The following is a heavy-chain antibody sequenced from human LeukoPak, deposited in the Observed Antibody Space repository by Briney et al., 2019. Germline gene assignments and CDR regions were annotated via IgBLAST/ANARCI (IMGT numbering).Heavy chain of an antibody. J-gene: IGHJ6*03. CDR2: ISGSGGST. D-gene: IGHD6-13*01. V-gene: IGHV3-23*01. CDR1: GFTFSNYA. Sequence: GGSLRLSCAASGFTFSNYAMSLVRQAPGKGLEWVSAISGSGGSTYYADSVKGRFTISRDNSKNTLYLQMNSLRAEDTAVYYCAKGGAAAGTGYYYYYYMDVWGKGTTVTVSS. CDR3: AKGGAAAGTGYYYYYYMDV.